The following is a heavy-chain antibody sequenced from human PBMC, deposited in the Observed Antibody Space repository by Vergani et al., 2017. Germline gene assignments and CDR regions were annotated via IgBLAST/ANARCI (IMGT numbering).Heavy chain of an antibody. J-gene: IGHJ4*02. V-gene: IGHV3-72*01. CDR1: GFTFGDYA. Sequence: EVQLVESGGGLVQPGRSLRLSCTASGFTFGDYAMSWVRQAPGKGLEWVGRTRNKANSYTTEYAASVKGRFTISRDDSKNSLYLQMNSLKTEDTAVYYCARPLDNWGQGTLVTVSS. CDR3: ARPLDN. CDR2: TRNKANSYTT.